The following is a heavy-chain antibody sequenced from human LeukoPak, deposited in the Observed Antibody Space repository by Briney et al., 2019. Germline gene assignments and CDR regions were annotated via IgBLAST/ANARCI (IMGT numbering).Heavy chain of an antibody. D-gene: IGHD2-2*01. CDR2: IYYSGST. V-gene: IGHV4-59*12. Sequence: SETLSLTCTVSGGSISGYYWSWIRQPPGKGLEWIGYIYYSGSTNYNPSLKSRVTISVDTSKNQFSLKLSSVTAADTAMYYCVTDGAEYQLTYWGQGTLVIVSS. J-gene: IGHJ4*02. CDR1: GGSISGYY. CDR3: VTDGAEYQLTY.